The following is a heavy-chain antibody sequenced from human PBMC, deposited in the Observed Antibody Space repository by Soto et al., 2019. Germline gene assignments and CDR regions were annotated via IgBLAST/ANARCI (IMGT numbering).Heavy chain of an antibody. D-gene: IGHD2-2*01. CDR1: GYTFTSYG. V-gene: IGHV1-18*01. CDR3: ARVHCSSTSCYWFDP. Sequence: ASVKVSCKASGYTFTSYGISWVRQAPGQGLEWMGWISAYNGNTNYAQKLQGRVTMTTDTSTSTAYMELRSLRSDDTAVYYCARVHCSSTSCYWFDPWGQGTLVNVSS. CDR2: ISAYNGNT. J-gene: IGHJ5*02.